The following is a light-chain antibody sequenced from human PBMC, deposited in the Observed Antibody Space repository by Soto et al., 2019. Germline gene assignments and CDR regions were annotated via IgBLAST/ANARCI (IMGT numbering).Light chain of an antibody. CDR3: QQYNIYFSS. J-gene: IGKJ5*01. Sequence: DIQMTQSPSTLSAPVGDRIAISCLASQSISSWLAWYQQKPGKAPKLLIYDASSLESGVPSRFSGSGSGTEFTLTICSLQPDDFATYYCQQYNIYFSSFAQGTRPETK. V-gene: IGKV1-5*01. CDR2: DAS. CDR1: QSISSW.